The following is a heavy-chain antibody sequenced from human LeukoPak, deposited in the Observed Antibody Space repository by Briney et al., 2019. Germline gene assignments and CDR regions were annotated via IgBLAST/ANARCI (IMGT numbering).Heavy chain of an antibody. CDR2: ISSSGSTI. J-gene: IGHJ4*02. CDR3: AKEPDYYYDSSGYPSDY. Sequence: GGSLRLSCAASGFTFSDYYMSWIRQAPGKGLEWVSYISSSGSTIYYADSVKGRFTISRDNSKNTLYLQMNSLRAEDTAVYYCAKEPDYYYDSSGYPSDYWGQGTLVTVSS. V-gene: IGHV3-11*01. CDR1: GFTFSDYY. D-gene: IGHD3-22*01.